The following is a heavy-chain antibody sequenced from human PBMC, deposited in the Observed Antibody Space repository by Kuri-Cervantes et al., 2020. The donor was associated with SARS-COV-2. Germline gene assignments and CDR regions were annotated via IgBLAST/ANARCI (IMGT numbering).Heavy chain of an antibody. CDR1: GYTFTSYG. CDR2: ISTYNDNT. J-gene: IGHJ4*02. CDR3: ARGGVVITYYDY. Sequence: ASVRVSCKASGYTFTSYGISWVRQAPGQGLEWMGWISTYNDNTNYAQKLQGRVTMTTDTSTSTAYMELKSLRSDDTAVYYCARGGVVITYYDYWGQGTLVTVSS. V-gene: IGHV1-18*01. D-gene: IGHD3-3*01.